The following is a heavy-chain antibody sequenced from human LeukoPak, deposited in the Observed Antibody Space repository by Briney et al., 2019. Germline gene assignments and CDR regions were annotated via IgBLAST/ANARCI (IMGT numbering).Heavy chain of an antibody. V-gene: IGHV4-4*07. CDR1: GGSISSYY. Sequence: SETLSLTCTVSGGSISSYYWSWIRQPAGKGLEWIGRIYTSGRTNYNPSLKSRVTMSVDTSKNQFSLKLSSVTAADTAVYYCARQEATYYYDSSGYYLGAFDIWGQGTMVTVSS. CDR3: ARQEATYYYDSSGYYLGAFDI. J-gene: IGHJ3*02. CDR2: IYTSGRT. D-gene: IGHD3-22*01.